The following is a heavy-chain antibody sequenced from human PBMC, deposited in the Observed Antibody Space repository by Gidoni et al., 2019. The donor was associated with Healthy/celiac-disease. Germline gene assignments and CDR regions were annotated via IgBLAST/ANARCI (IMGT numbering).Heavy chain of an antibody. CDR2: ISSNGGST. CDR3: APHIWFGETDFDY. J-gene: IGHJ4*02. CDR1: GFTFSSYA. V-gene: IGHV3-64D*08. Sequence: EVQLVESGGGLVQPGGSLRRSCSASGFTFSSYAMHWVRQAPGKGLEYVSAISSNGGSTYYADSVKGRFTISRDNSKNTLYLQMSSLRAEDTAVYYCAPHIWFGETDFDYWGQGTLVTVSS. D-gene: IGHD3-10*01.